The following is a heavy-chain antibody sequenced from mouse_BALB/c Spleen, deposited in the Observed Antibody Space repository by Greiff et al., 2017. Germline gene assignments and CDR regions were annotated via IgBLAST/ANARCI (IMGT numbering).Heavy chain of an antibody. CDR1: GYAFSSYW. Sequence: VQGVESGAELVRPGSSVKISCKASGYAFSSYWMNWVKQRPGQGLEWIGQIYPGDGDTNYNGKFKGKATLTADKSSSTAYMQLSSLTSEDSAVYFCAIDSSGYGQFAYWGQGTLVTVSA. CDR3: AIDSSGYGQFAY. V-gene: IGHV1-80*01. CDR2: IYPGDGDT. D-gene: IGHD3-2*01. J-gene: IGHJ3*01.